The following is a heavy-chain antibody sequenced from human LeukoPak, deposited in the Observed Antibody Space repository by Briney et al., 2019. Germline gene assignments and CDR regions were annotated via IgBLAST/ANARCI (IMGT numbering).Heavy chain of an antibody. CDR1: GFTLSSYA. CDR2: MSYDGGHK. CDR3: ANGPLVDYGMDV. J-gene: IGHJ6*02. Sequence: GGSLRLSCAASGFTLSSYAMHWVRQAPGKGLEWVAVMSYDGGHKYYADSVKGRFTISRDNSKNTLYLQMNSLRAEDTAVYYCANGPLVDYGMDVWGQGSTVTVSS. D-gene: IGHD2-15*01. V-gene: IGHV3-30*18.